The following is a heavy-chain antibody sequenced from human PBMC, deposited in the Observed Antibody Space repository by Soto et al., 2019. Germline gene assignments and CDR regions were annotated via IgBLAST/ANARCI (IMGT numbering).Heavy chain of an antibody. Sequence: PSQTLSLTCAISGDSVSTNIAAWSWIRQSPSRGLEWLGRTLYRSSKWYNEYAVSVKSRMTINPGTSKNQFSLQLNSVTPEDTAVYYCARDAAPTLNYPHGMDVWGQGTAVTVSS. CDR2: TLYRSSKWYN. J-gene: IGHJ6*02. CDR3: ARDAAPTLNYPHGMDV. CDR1: GDSVSTNIAA. D-gene: IGHD1-7*01. V-gene: IGHV6-1*01.